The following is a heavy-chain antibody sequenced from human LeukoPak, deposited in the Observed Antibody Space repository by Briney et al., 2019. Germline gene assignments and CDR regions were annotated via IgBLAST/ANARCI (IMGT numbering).Heavy chain of an antibody. V-gene: IGHV1-69*06. CDR2: IIPIFSTA. J-gene: IGHJ4*02. Sequence: SVKVSCKASGGTFSSYAISWVRQAPGQGLESLGGIIPIFSTANYAQKFQGRVTITADKSTSTAYMELSSLRSEDTAVYYCASPLAVGYCSGGSCYGNWGQGTLVTVSS. CDR1: GGTFSSYA. D-gene: IGHD2-15*01. CDR3: ASPLAVGYCSGGSCYGN.